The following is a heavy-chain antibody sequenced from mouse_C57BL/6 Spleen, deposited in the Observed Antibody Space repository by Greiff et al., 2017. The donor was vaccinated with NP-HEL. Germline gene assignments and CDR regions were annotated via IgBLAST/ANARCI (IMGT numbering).Heavy chain of an antibody. CDR3: ARRKDYSNYDWYFDV. CDR1: GAPCAGDG. V-gene: IGHV1-59*01. J-gene: IGHJ1*03. Sequence: QVQLQQPGAELVRNGREGKGDGKEGGAPCAGDGVRGARERPGQPLYWIGVIDPSDSYTNYNQKFKGKATLTVDTSSSTAYMQLSSLTSEDSAVYYCARRKDYSNYDWYFDVWGTGTTVTVSS. CDR2: IDPSDSYT. D-gene: IGHD2-5*01.